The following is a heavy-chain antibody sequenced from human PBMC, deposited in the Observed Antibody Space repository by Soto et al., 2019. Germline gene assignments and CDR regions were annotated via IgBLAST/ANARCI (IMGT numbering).Heavy chain of an antibody. CDR1: GDTFTFYS. D-gene: IGHD3-10*01. J-gene: IGHJ4*02. Sequence: QVQLVQSGAEVKKPGSSVRVSCKASGDTFTFYSINWVRQAPGLGLEWMGRINPILSMSNYAQRFQGRVTMTADKSTSTAYRGLSSLRSEDTAMYYCASSYGSGYRAFDYWGQGALVTVSS. CDR3: ASSYGSGYRAFDY. CDR2: INPILSMS. V-gene: IGHV1-69*02.